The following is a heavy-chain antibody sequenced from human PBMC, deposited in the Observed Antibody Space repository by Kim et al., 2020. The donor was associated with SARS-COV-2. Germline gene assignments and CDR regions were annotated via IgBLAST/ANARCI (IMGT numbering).Heavy chain of an antibody. CDR2: INPSGGST. V-gene: IGHV1-46*01. J-gene: IGHJ4*02. CDR3: ARGFGHHFKYSSGSPDYYFDY. CDR1: GYTFTSYY. D-gene: IGHD6-19*01. Sequence: ASVKVSCKASGYTFTSYYMHWVRQAPGQGLEWMGIINPSGGSTSYAQKFQGRVTMTRDTSTSTVYMELSSLRSEDTAVYYCARGFGHHFKYSSGSPDYYFDYWGQGTLVTVSS.